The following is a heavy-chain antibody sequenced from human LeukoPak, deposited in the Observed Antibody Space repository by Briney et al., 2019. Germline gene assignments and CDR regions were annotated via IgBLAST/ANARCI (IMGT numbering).Heavy chain of an antibody. CDR1: GGSISSNNW. D-gene: IGHD5-12*01. Sequence: KPSGTLSLTCAVSGGSISSNNWWSWVRQTSGKGLEWIGEIYHSGSTTNYNPSLKSRVTMSVGKSKNQFSLKLTSVTAADTAVYYCARVFGGYDGALAYWGQGTLVTVSS. CDR3: ARVFGGYDGALAY. J-gene: IGHJ4*02. V-gene: IGHV4-4*02. CDR2: IYHSGSTT.